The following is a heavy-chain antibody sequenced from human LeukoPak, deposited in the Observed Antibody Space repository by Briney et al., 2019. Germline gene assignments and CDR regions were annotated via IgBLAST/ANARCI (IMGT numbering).Heavy chain of an antibody. CDR1: GFTFDDYA. V-gene: IGHV3-9*01. Sequence: QPGRSLRLSCAASGFTFDDYAMHWVRQAPGKGLEWVSGISWNSGSIGYADSVKGRFTISRDNAKNSLYLQMNSLRAEDTALYYCAKDMDVWGKGTTVTISS. CDR3: AKDMDV. CDR2: ISWNSGSI. J-gene: IGHJ6*04.